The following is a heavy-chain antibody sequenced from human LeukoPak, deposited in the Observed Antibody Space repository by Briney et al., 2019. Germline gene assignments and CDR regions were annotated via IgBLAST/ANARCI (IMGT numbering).Heavy chain of an antibody. CDR2: IKEDGSEK. CDR1: GFTFSSQW. J-gene: IGHJ5*02. CDR3: ARALS. V-gene: IGHV3-7*01. Sequence: GGFLKLSCAASGFTFSSQWMSWVRQAPGKGLEWVANIKEDGSEKSYVDSVKGRFTISRDNAKNSLYLQMNSLRAEDTAVYYCARALSWGQGTLVTVSS.